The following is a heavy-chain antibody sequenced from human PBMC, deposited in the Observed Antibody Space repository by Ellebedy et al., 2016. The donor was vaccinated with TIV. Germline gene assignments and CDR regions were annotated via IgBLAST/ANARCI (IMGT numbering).Heavy chain of an antibody. J-gene: IGHJ4*02. Sequence: PGGSLRLSCAASGFTFSSYNMHWVRQAPGKGLEWVSSIGGTSSYMYYADSVRGRFTISRDNAKNSLYLQMNSLRVEDTAVYYCARGASWSAITGLDYWGQGTLVTVSS. CDR3: ARGASWSAITGLDY. V-gene: IGHV3-21*06. CDR1: GFTFSSYN. D-gene: IGHD3-3*01. CDR2: IGGTSSYM.